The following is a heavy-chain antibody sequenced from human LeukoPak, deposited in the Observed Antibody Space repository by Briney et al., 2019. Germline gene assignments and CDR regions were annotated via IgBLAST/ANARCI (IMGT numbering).Heavy chain of an antibody. Sequence: PSETLSLTCGVSGGSIIRYYRSWIRQPPGRGLEWIGFIYYTGRTRYNPSLQSRVSISLGTSVNNFSLKLTSVTAADTAVYYCARLLDNDNSVDPDTFDVWGQATVVTVSS. CDR1: GGSIIRYY. D-gene: IGHD3-22*01. CDR3: ARLLDNDNSVDPDTFDV. V-gene: IGHV4-59*01. CDR2: IYYTGRT. J-gene: IGHJ3*01.